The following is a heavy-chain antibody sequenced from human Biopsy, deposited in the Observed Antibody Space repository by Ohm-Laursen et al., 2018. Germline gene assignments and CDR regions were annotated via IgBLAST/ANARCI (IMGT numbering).Heavy chain of an antibody. CDR1: GYNFTGYY. V-gene: IGHV1-46*01. J-gene: IGHJ4*02. D-gene: IGHD6-19*01. CDR2: INPSGSTT. CDR3: ARNTGWYGDLYYFDY. Sequence: ASVKVSCKASGYNFTGYYMHWVRQAPGRGLEWMGMINPSGSTTSYPQIFQGRATMTRDTSKSTVYMELSSLRSADTAVYFCARNTGWYGDLYYFDYWGQGTLVTVSS.